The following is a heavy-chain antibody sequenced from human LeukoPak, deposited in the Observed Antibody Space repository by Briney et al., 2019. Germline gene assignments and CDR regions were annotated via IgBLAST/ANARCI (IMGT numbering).Heavy chain of an antibody. Sequence: ASVKVSCKASGYTFTSYGISWVRQAPGQGLEWMGWISAYNGNTNYAQKLQGRVTMTTDTSTSTAYMELSSLRSEDTAVYYCAREAYYYDSSGYSRWFDPWGQGTLVTVSS. CDR1: GYTFTSYG. CDR2: ISAYNGNT. D-gene: IGHD3-22*01. V-gene: IGHV1-18*01. J-gene: IGHJ5*02. CDR3: AREAYYYDSSGYSRWFDP.